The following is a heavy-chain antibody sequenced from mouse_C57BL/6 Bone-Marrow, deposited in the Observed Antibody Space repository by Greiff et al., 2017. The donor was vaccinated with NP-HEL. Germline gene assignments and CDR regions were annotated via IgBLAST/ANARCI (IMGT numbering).Heavy chain of an antibody. V-gene: IGHV5-17*01. J-gene: IGHJ3*01. CDR2: ISSGSSTI. CDR1: GFTFSDYG. CDR3: ATHYYGSSSFAY. D-gene: IGHD1-1*01. Sequence: DVMLVESGGGLVKPGGSLKLSCAASGFTFSDYGMHWVRQAPEKGLEWVAYISSGSSTIYYADTVKGRFTISRDNAKNTLFLQMTSLRSEDTAMYYCATHYYGSSSFAYWGQGTLVTVSA.